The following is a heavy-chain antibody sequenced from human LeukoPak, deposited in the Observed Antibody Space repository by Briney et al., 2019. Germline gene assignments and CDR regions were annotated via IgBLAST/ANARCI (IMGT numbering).Heavy chain of an antibody. D-gene: IGHD3-10*01. CDR1: GFTVSANY. CDR2: MYRDGTT. V-gene: IGHV3-53*01. CDR3: ASGSGVYMFFDC. Sequence: GGSLRLSCAASGFTVSANYMSWVRQAPGEGLEWVSVMYRDGTTYYTESVKGRFTLSRDYSRSTLYLQMNSLRAEDTAVYYCASGSGVYMFFDCWGQGTLVTVSS. J-gene: IGHJ4*02.